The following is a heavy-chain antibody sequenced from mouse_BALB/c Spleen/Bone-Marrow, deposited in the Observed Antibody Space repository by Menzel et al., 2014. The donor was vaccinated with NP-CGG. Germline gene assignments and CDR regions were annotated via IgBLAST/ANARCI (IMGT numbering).Heavy chain of an antibody. CDR3: ARSHGYYPYWYFDV. V-gene: IGHV1-69*02. Sequence: QVQLKESGAELVKPGAPVKLSCKASGYTFTSYWMNWVKQRPGRGLEWIERIDPSDSETHYNQKFKDKATLTVDKSSSTAYIQLSSLTSEDSAVYYCARSHGYYPYWYFDVWGAGTTVTVSS. J-gene: IGHJ1*01. CDR1: GYTFTSYW. CDR2: IDPSDSET. D-gene: IGHD2-3*01.